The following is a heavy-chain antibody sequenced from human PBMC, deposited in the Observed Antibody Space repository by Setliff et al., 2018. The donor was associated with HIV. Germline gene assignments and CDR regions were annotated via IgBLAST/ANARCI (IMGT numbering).Heavy chain of an antibody. V-gene: IGHV4-59*11. CDR3: ARVPKQLLKGSAAYFDY. D-gene: IGHD5-18*01. CDR1: GASLKSQY. Sequence: SETLSLTCNVSGASLKSQYWSWIRQPPGKGLEWIGNIYYSGDTNYNPSLKSRVTISVDMSKNQLSLRVKSVTTADTAVYYCARVPKQLLKGSAAYFDYWGQGILVTVSS. CDR2: IYYSGDT. J-gene: IGHJ4*02.